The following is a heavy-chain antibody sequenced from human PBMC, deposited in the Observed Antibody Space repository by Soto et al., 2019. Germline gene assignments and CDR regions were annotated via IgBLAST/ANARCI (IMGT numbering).Heavy chain of an antibody. V-gene: IGHV1-46*02. CDR2: INPRGGGT. D-gene: IGHD2-15*01. J-gene: IGHJ6*02. CDR3: ARGGGFSPYYYNLDV. CDR1: GYTLNTYY. Sequence: ASVKVSCKASGYTLNTYYMHWVRQAPGQGPEWMGIINPRGGGTTYAQNFQDRVTMTSDTSSSTVYMELSSLRSEDTAVYYCARGGGFSPYYYNLDVWGQGTTATVSS.